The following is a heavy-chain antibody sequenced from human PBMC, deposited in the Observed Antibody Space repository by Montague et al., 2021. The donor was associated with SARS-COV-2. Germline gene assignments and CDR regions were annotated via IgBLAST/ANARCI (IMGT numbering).Heavy chain of an antibody. CDR3: TRGTRGNNGGKSDY. CDR2: IKQGESEK. J-gene: IGHJ4*02. Sequence: SLRLSCAASGFTFSNYWMTWVRQAPGKGLEWVANIKQGESEKYYVDSVEGRFAISRDNAKNSLYLQMNSLRVEDTAVYYCTRGTRGNNGGKSDYWGQGTLVTVSS. CDR1: GFTFSNYW. D-gene: IGHD4-23*01. V-gene: IGHV3-7*01.